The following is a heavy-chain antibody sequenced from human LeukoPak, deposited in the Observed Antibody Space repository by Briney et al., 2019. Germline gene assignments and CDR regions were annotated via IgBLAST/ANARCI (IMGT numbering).Heavy chain of an antibody. D-gene: IGHD4-23*01. V-gene: IGHV4-39*07. CDR3: ATEPDYGGNFGYFDY. CDR2: IYYSGST. Sequence: PSETLSLTCTVSGDSISSSYSYWGWIRQPPGKGLEWIGSIYYSGSTYYNPSLKSRVTISVDTSKNQFSLKLSSVTAADTAVYYCATEPDYGGNFGYFDYWGQGTLVTVSS. CDR1: GDSISSSYSY. J-gene: IGHJ4*02.